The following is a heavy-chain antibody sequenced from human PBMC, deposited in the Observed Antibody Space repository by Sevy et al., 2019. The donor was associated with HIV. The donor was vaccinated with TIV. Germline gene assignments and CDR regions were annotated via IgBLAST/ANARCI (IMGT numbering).Heavy chain of an antibody. J-gene: IGHJ4*02. CDR1: GFTFSSYA. CDR2: ISGSGGST. Sequence: GGSLRLSCAASGFTFSSYAMSWVRQAPGKGLEWVSAISGSGGSTYYAYSVKGRFTISRDNSKNTLYLQMNSLRAEDTAVYYCAKDVGPTYYDYIWGSYRQPGFDYWGQGTLVTVSS. CDR3: AKDVGPTYYDYIWGSYRQPGFDY. D-gene: IGHD3-16*02. V-gene: IGHV3-23*01.